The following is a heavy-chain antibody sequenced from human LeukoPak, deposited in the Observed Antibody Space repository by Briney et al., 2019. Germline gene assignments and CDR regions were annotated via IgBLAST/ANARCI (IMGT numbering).Heavy chain of an antibody. V-gene: IGHV3-7*03. Sequence: PGGSLRLSCAASGFTFSSYWMSWVRQAPGKGLEWVANIKQDGSEKYYVDSVKGRFTISRDNAKNSLYLQMNSLRAEDTALYYCAKDIRGGYCSGGSCYRHFDYWGQGTLVTVSS. J-gene: IGHJ4*02. D-gene: IGHD2-15*01. CDR3: AKDIRGGYCSGGSCYRHFDY. CDR2: IKQDGSEK. CDR1: GFTFSSYW.